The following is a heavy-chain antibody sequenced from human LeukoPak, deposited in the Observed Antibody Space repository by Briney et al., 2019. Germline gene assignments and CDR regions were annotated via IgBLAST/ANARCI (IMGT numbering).Heavy chain of an antibody. D-gene: IGHD7-27*01. CDR2: IYSRGNT. Sequence: SQTLSLTCTVSGGSISSGSYYWSWIRQPAGKGLEWIGYIYSRGNTNYNPSLKSRVAISVDTSKNQFSPNLRSVTAADTAVYYCARAPNWGDAFDIWGQGTMVTVSS. CDR3: ARAPNWGDAFDI. V-gene: IGHV4-61*09. CDR1: GGSISSGSYY. J-gene: IGHJ3*02.